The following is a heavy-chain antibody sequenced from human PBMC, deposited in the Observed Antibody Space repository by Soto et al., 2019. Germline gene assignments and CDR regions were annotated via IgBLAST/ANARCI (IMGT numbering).Heavy chain of an antibody. Sequence: PGGSLRLSCAVSGFSFSDYYMNWIRQAPGKGLEWLSYISSTATYTNYADSVRGRFTISRDSAKNSLYLDMNGLRAEDTAVYYCAGRYCSNGVCPFDSWGQGTLVTVSS. V-gene: IGHV3-11*06. CDR1: GFSFSDYY. CDR3: AGRYCSNGVCPFDS. CDR2: ISSTATYT. D-gene: IGHD2-8*01. J-gene: IGHJ4*02.